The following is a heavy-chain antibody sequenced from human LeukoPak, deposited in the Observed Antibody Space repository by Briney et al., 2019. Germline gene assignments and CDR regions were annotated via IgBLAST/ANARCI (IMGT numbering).Heavy chain of an antibody. CDR2: ISWNSGSI. CDR3: ARSDRGELLYGVDP. D-gene: IGHD1-26*01. V-gene: IGHV3-9*01. Sequence: GGSLRLSCAASGFTFDDYAMHWVRQAPGKGLEWVSGISWNSGSIGYADSVKGRFTISRDNAKNSLYLQMNSLRAEDTALYYCARSDRGELLYGVDPWGQGTLVTVSS. CDR1: GFTFDDYA. J-gene: IGHJ5*02.